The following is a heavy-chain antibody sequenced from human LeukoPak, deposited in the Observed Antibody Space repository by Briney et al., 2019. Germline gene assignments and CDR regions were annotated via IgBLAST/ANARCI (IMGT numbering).Heavy chain of an antibody. CDR3: ARARGYYDRSGPDAFDI. V-gene: IGHV4-59*08. J-gene: IGHJ3*02. Sequence: SETLSLTCAVYGGSFSGYYWSWIRQPPGKGPEWIGYIHYSGTTNYNPSLKSRVTISVDTSKNQFSLKLSSVTAADTAVYYCARARGYYDRSGPDAFDIWGQGTMVTVSS. CDR2: IHYSGTT. D-gene: IGHD3-22*01. CDR1: GGSFSGYY.